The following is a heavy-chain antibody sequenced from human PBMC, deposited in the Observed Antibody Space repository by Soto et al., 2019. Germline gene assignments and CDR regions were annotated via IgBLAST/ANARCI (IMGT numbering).Heavy chain of an antibody. CDR1: GFTFSSYA. J-gene: IGHJ6*02. CDR3: AKEMGGGYYFLGIDYYGMDV. Sequence: GGSLRLSCAASGFTFSSYAMSWVRQAPGKGLEWVSAISGSGGSTYYADSVKGRFTISRENSKNTLYLQMNSLRAEDTSVYYCAKEMGGGYYFLGIDYYGMDVWGQGTTVTVSS. D-gene: IGHD3-3*01. CDR2: ISGSGGST. V-gene: IGHV3-23*01.